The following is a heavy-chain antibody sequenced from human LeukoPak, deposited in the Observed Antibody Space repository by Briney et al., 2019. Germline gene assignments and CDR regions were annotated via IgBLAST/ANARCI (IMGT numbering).Heavy chain of an antibody. J-gene: IGHJ6*02. D-gene: IGHD6-19*01. CDR3: ARFSFAVAGGYYGMDV. CDR1: VYTFTIYG. V-gene: IGHV1-18*01. Sequence: ASVTVSFTSSVYTFTIYGISWVRQPPGQGLEWVGWISAYNGNTNYAQKLQGRVTMTTDTSTSTAYMELRSLRSGDTAVYYCARFSFAVAGGYYGMDVWGQGATVTVSS. CDR2: ISAYNGNT.